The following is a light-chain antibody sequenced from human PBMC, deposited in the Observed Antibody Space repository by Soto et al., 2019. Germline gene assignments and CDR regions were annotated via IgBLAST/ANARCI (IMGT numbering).Light chain of an antibody. CDR3: QQYNNWPPGT. V-gene: IGKV3-15*01. CDR1: QNITSN. CDR2: GAS. Sequence: EIVMTQSPATLSVSPGERATLSCRASQNITSNLAWYQQKPGLAPRLLIYGASTRATGIPARFSGSGFGTEFTLSISSLQSEDFAVYYCQQYNNWPPGTFGQGTKVDIK. J-gene: IGKJ1*01.